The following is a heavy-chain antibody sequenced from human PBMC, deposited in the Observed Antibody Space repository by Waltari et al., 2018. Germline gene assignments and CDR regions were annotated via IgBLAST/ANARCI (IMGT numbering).Heavy chain of an antibody. CDR3: AVGYCSGGSCYYDY. J-gene: IGHJ4*02. V-gene: IGHV1-8*01. CDR2: MNTNSGNT. CDR1: GYTFTSYD. Sequence: QVQLVQSGAEVKKPGASVKVSCKASGYTFTSYDINWVRQATGQGLEWMGWMNTNSGNTGYAQKFQGRVTMTRNTSISTAYMELSSLRSEDTAVYYCAVGYCSGGSCYYDYWGQGTLVTVSS. D-gene: IGHD2-15*01.